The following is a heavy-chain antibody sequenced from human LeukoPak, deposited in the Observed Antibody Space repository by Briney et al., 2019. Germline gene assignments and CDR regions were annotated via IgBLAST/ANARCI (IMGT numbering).Heavy chain of an antibody. Sequence: GGSLRLSCAASGFTFSNYAMRWVRQAPGKGLEWVSSISSSSSYIYYADSVKGRFTISRDNAKNSLYLQMNSLRAEDTAVYYCARELRGDYYDSSGYYPAWGQGTMVTVSS. V-gene: IGHV3-21*01. D-gene: IGHD3-22*01. CDR3: ARELRGDYYDSSGYYPA. CDR1: GFTFSNYA. CDR2: ISSSSSYI. J-gene: IGHJ3*01.